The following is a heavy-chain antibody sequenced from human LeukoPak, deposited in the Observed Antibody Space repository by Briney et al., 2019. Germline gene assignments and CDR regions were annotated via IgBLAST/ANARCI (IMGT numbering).Heavy chain of an antibody. CDR3: ARPPRVGDPNYYFDC. D-gene: IGHD4-17*01. CDR2: INPSGGST. J-gene: IGHJ4*02. V-gene: IGHV1-46*01. Sequence: ASVKVSCKASGYTFTSYYMHWVRQAPGQGLEWMGIINPSGGSTSYAQKFQGRVTMTRDMSTSTVYMELSSLRSEDTAVYYCARPPRVGDPNYYFDCWGQGTLVTVSS. CDR1: GYTFTSYY.